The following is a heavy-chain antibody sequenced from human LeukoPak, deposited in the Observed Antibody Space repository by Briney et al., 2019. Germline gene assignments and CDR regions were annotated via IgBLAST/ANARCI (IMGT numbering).Heavy chain of an antibody. CDR1: GGSFSGYY. CDR3: VSSWFGDYYYYYMDV. D-gene: IGHD3-10*01. V-gene: IGHV4-34*09. Sequence: SETLSLTCAVYGGSFSGYYWSWIRQPPGKGLEWIGEINHSGSTNYNPSLKSRVTISVDTSKNQFSLKLSSVTAADTAVYYCVSSWFGDYYYYYMDVWGKGTTVTVSS. J-gene: IGHJ6*03. CDR2: INHSGST.